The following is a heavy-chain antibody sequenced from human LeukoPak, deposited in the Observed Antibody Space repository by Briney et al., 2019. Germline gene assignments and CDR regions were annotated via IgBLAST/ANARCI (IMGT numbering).Heavy chain of an antibody. D-gene: IGHD3-10*01. J-gene: IGHJ6*02. Sequence: GGSLRLSCAASGFTFSSYSMSWVRQAPGKGLEWVSAISGSGGSTYYADSVKGRFTISRDNSKNTLYLQMNSLRAEDTAVYYCARDAEGTYGSGSYQGYYYGMDVWGQGTTVTVSS. CDR3: ARDAEGTYGSGSYQGYYYGMDV. V-gene: IGHV3-23*01. CDR1: GFTFSSYS. CDR2: ISGSGGST.